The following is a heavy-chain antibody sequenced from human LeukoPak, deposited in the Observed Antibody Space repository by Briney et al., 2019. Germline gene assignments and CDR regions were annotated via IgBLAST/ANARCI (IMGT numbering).Heavy chain of an antibody. V-gene: IGHV4-38-2*02. CDR3: ARDLSMEYSSSWYYFDY. D-gene: IGHD6-13*01. Sequence: PSETLSLTCTVSGYSISSGYYWGWIRQPPGKGLEWIGSIYHSGSTYYNPSLKSRVTISIDTSKNQFSLKLSSVTAADTAVYYCARDLSMEYSSSWYYFDYWGQGTLVTVSS. J-gene: IGHJ4*02. CDR1: GYSISSGYY. CDR2: IYHSGST.